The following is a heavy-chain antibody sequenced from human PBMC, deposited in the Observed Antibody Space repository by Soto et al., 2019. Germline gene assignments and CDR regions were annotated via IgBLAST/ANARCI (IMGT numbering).Heavy chain of an antibody. J-gene: IGHJ6*02. CDR2: IYSSGST. V-gene: IGHV4-59*08. D-gene: IGHD3-10*01. Sequence: SETLSLTCTVSGGSISNSYWSWIRQSPEKGLEWIGYIYSSGSTNYNPPLNSRVTISVDTSKNQFSLKLSSLSAADTAVYYCAIHSPPFLYGSGPWDVWGQGTTVTVSS. CDR1: GGSISNSY. CDR3: AIHSPPFLYGSGPWDV.